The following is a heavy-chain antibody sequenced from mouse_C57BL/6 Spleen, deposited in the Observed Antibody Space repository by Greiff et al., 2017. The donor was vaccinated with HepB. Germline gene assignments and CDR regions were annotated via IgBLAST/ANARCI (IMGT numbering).Heavy chain of an antibody. CDR3: AREYYYGSSRAMDY. Sequence: VQLQQSGPGLVKPSQSLSLTCSVTGYSITSGYYWNWIRQFPGNKLEWMGYISYDGSNNYNPSLKNRISITRDTSKNQFFLKLNSVTTEDTATYYCAREYYYGSSRAMDYWGQGTSVTVSS. CDR2: ISYDGSN. V-gene: IGHV3-6*01. D-gene: IGHD1-1*01. J-gene: IGHJ4*01. CDR1: GYSITSGYY.